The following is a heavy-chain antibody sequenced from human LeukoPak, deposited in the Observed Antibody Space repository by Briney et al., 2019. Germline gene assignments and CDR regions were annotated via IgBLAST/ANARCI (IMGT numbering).Heavy chain of an antibody. CDR1: GYSFTSYW. CDR2: IYPGDSDT. Sequence: GESLKISCKGSGYSFTSYWIGWVRQMPGKGLEWMGIIYPGDSDTRYSPSFQGQVTISADKSISTAYLQWSSLKASDTAMYYCARQGPRYYGSGRYTWFDPWGQGTLVTVSS. J-gene: IGHJ5*02. V-gene: IGHV5-51*01. D-gene: IGHD3-10*01. CDR3: ARQGPRYYGSGRYTWFDP.